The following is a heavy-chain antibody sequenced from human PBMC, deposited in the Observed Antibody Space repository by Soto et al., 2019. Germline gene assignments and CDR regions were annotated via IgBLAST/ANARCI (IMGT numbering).Heavy chain of an antibody. Sequence: QITLKESGPTLVKPTQTLTLTCTFSGFSLSTSGVGVGWIRQPPGKALEWLALIYWDGDKRYSPSLKSRLTITKDTSTYHVVLTMTNMDPVDTATYYCAHRRSTYYYDSTFDPWGQGTLVTVSS. J-gene: IGHJ5*02. CDR1: GFSLSTSGVG. CDR3: AHRRSTYYYDSTFDP. D-gene: IGHD3-22*01. CDR2: IYWDGDK. V-gene: IGHV2-5*02.